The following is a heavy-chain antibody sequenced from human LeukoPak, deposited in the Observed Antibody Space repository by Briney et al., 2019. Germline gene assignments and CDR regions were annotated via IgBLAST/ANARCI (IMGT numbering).Heavy chain of an antibody. CDR1: GFTFSSYA. D-gene: IGHD5-12*01. J-gene: IGHJ4*02. CDR3: AKGGYSGYDAFDY. Sequence: PGGSLRLSCAASGFTFSSYAMSWVRQAPGKGLEWVSAISGSGGSTYYADSVKGRFTISRDNSKNTLYLRMNSLRAEDTAVYYCAKGGYSGYDAFDYWGQGTLVTVSS. CDR2: ISGSGGST. V-gene: IGHV3-23*01.